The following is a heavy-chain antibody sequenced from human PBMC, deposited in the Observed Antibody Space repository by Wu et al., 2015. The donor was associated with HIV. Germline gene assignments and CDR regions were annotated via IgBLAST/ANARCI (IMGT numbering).Heavy chain of an antibody. CDR1: GYTFTSDG. J-gene: IGHJ4*02. V-gene: IGHV1-18*01. Sequence: QVQLVQSGAEVKKPGASVKVSCRTSGYTFTSDGISWVRQAPGQGLEWMGWISVYNGNTKYAQKLHDRVTMTTDISTSTAYMELRSLRSDDTAVYYCARDPGVSYSGSGISHFDYWGQGTLLTVSS. CDR3: ARDPGVSYSGSGISHFDY. CDR2: ISVYNGNT. D-gene: IGHD3-10*01.